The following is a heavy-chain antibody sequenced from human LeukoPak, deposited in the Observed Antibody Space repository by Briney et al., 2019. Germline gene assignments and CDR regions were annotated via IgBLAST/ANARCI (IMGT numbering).Heavy chain of an antibody. CDR1: GFTFSSYP. Sequence: GGSLRLSWAASGFTFSSYPMSLVRQAPGKGLELVSAIIGRGVSTYYADSVKRRVTISRDNSKNTLYLQMTSLRAEDTAVYYCAKDSWNPGPNRMFDPWGQGTLVTVSS. J-gene: IGHJ5*02. CDR3: AKDSWNPGPNRMFDP. CDR2: IIGRGVST. D-gene: IGHD1-14*01. V-gene: IGHV3-23*01.